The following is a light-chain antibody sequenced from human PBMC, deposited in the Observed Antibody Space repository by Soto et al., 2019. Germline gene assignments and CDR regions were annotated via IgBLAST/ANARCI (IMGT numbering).Light chain of an antibody. Sequence: DIHMTQSPSAMSASVEDSVTITCRATQRISTYLAWYQQKPDKAPYLLISDVSSLERGVPSRCSGSGSGTEFTLTISSMQPDDFATFYCQKYNGYSRTFGQGTKVDIK. CDR1: QRISTY. J-gene: IGKJ1*01. CDR2: DVS. V-gene: IGKV1-5*01. CDR3: QKYNGYSRT.